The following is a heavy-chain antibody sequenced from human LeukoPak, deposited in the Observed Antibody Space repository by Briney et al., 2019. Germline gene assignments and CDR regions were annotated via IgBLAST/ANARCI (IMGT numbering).Heavy chain of an antibody. V-gene: IGHV3-64*01. D-gene: IGHD4-11*01. CDR2: ISTNGGST. CDR1: GFSFRKYA. Sequence: GGSLRLSCAASGFSFRKYAMHWVRQAPGKGLESVSGISTNGGSTYHANSVKDRFTISRDNSKNTLYLQMGSLRTEDMAVYYCSRESTVIDAFDIWGQGTMVTVSS. CDR3: SRESTVIDAFDI. J-gene: IGHJ3*02.